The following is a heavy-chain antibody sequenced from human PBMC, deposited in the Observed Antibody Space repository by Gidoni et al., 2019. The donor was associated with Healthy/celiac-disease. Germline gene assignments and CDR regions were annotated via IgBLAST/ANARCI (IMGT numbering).Heavy chain of an antibody. D-gene: IGHD2-15*01. Sequence: QVQLQQWGAGLLKPSETLSLTCAVYGGSFSGYYWSWIRQPPGKGLEWIGEINHSGSTNYNPSLKSRVTISVDTSKNQFSLKLSSVTAADTAVYYCASTYVGGSSPPRPGVFSYWGQGTLVTVSS. CDR2: INHSGST. V-gene: IGHV4-34*01. J-gene: IGHJ4*02. CDR3: ASTYVGGSSPPRPGVFSY. CDR1: GGSFSGYY.